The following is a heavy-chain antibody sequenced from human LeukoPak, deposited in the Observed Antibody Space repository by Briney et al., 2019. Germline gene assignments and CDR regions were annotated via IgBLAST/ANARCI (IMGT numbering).Heavy chain of an antibody. J-gene: IGHJ4*02. Sequence: PSETLSLTCTVSGGSISSSSYYWGWIRQPPGKGPEWIGSIYYSGSTYYNPPLKSRVTISVDTSKNQFSLKLSSVTAADTAVYYCARGFLSGSPTPPIDYWGQGTLVTVSS. CDR1: GGSISSSSYY. CDR3: ARGFLSGSPTPPIDY. V-gene: IGHV4-39*01. CDR2: IYYSGST. D-gene: IGHD1-26*01.